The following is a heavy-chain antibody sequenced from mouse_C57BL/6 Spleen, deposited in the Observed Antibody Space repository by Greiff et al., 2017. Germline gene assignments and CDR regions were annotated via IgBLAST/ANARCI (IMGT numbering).Heavy chain of an antibody. CDR2: IWSGGST. V-gene: IGHV2-2*01. CDR3: ARVPYYYGSSPGYAMDY. J-gene: IGHJ4*01. CDR1: GFSLTSYG. D-gene: IGHD1-1*01. Sequence: VQLQQSGPGLVQPSQSLSITCTVSGFSLTSYGVHWVRQSPGKGLEWLGVIWSGGSTDYNAAFISRLSISKDNSTSQVFFKMNSLQADDTAIYYCARVPYYYGSSPGYAMDYWGQGTSVTVSS.